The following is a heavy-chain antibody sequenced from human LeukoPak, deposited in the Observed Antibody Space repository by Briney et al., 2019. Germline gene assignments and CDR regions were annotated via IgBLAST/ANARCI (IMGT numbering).Heavy chain of an antibody. V-gene: IGHV3-23*01. Sequence: GGSLRLSCAASGFTFSSYAMSWVRQAPGKGLEWVSAISGSGGSTYYADSVKGRFTISRDNSKNTLYLQMNSLRAEDTAVYYCAKDFFGPYYYYMDVWGKGTTVTISS. CDR2: ISGSGGST. CDR1: GFTFSSYA. J-gene: IGHJ6*03. CDR3: AKDFFGPYYYYMDV. D-gene: IGHD2/OR15-2a*01.